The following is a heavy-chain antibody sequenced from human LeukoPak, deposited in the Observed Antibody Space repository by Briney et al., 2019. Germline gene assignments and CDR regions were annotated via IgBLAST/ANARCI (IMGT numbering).Heavy chain of an antibody. CDR2: ISSSSSTI. J-gene: IGHJ4*02. CDR1: GFTFSSYS. CDR3: ARSGQEAYYYDSSGYYGGDY. V-gene: IGHV3-48*02. Sequence: TGESLRLSCAASGFTFSSYSMNWVRQAPGKGLEWVSYISSSSSTIYYADSVKGLFTISRDNAKNSLYLQKNSLRDEDTAVYYCARSGQEAYYYDSSGYYGGDYWGQGTLVTVSS. D-gene: IGHD3-22*01.